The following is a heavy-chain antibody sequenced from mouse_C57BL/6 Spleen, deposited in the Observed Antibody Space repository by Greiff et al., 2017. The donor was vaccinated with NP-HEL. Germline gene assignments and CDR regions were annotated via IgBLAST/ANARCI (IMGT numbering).Heavy chain of an antibody. J-gene: IGHJ2*01. D-gene: IGHD1-1*01. Sequence: EVQLQESGAELVKPGASVKISCTASGFSFTGYYMNWVKQSPEKSLEWIGEINPSTGGTTYNKKFKAKATLTVDKSSSTAYMQLKSLTSEDSAVYYCARDYYGSSSYFDDWGQGTTLTVSS. CDR1: GFSFTGYY. V-gene: IGHV1-42*01. CDR3: ARDYYGSSSYFDD. CDR2: INPSTGGT.